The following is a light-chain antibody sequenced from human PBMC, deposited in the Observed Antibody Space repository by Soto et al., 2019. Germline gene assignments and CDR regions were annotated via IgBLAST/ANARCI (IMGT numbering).Light chain of an antibody. Sequence: EIVLTQSPASLSLSPGERATLSCRASQSVGSLFAWYQQKPGQGPRLVIYDISKRATGVPARFSGSGFGTDFTLTISSLEPEDFAVYFFQQRSAWPLTFGGGTKVEI. V-gene: IGKV3-11*01. CDR1: QSVGSL. CDR3: QQRSAWPLT. J-gene: IGKJ4*01. CDR2: DIS.